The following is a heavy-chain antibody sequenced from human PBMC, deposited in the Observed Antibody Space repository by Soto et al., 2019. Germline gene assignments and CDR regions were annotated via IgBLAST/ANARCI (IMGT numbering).Heavy chain of an antibody. Sequence: PGGSLRLSCAASGFSFSTSSMAWVRQPPGKGLEWVSAISPSASDTLYAETEKGRFTISRDNSQNTLFLQMTSLRADDTAVYYCAKGGYTFAYEWGQGALVTVSS. CDR3: AKGGYTFAYE. CDR2: ISPSASDT. D-gene: IGHD5-18*01. J-gene: IGHJ4*02. V-gene: IGHV3-23*01. CDR1: GFSFSTSS.